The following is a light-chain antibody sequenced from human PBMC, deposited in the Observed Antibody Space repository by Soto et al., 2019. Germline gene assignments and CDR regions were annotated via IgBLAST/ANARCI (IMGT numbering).Light chain of an antibody. Sequence: SYELTQPSSVSVSPGQTASITCSGEELGDKYVSWYQQKPGQSPVLVIYQNTKRPSGIPERFSGSTSGNTATLTFSGTQAMDEADYYCQAWVSSTMIFGGGTKLTVL. J-gene: IGLJ2*01. V-gene: IGLV3-1*01. CDR1: ELGDKY. CDR2: QNT. CDR3: QAWVSSTMI.